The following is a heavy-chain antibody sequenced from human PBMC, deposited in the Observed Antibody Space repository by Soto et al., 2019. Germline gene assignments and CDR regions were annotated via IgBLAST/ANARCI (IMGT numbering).Heavy chain of an antibody. CDR1: GGTFSTYT. V-gene: IGHV1-69*04. CDR2: IIPIIGII. J-gene: IGHJ5*02. CDR3: AGDPDSHYNDSHASSYP. D-gene: IGHD4-4*01. Sequence: GASVEVSCKASGGTFSTYTITWVREAPGQGLEWMGRIIPIIGIINYAQKFQGRVTISADKFTGTAYMELTGLRSDDTAVYYCAGDPDSHYNDSHASSYPWGQGTQVTVSS.